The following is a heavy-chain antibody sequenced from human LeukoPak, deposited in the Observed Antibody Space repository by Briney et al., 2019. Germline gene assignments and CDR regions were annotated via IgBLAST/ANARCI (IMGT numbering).Heavy chain of an antibody. CDR1: GGSISSSSYY. J-gene: IGHJ6*03. Sequence: SETLPLTCTVSGGSISSSSYYWGWIRQPPGKGLEWIGSIYYSGSTYYNPSLKSRVTISVDTSKNQFSLKLSSVTAADTAVYYCARVMKDIVVVPAAIYYYYYMDVWGKGTTVTVSS. D-gene: IGHD2-2*01. V-gene: IGHV4-39*07. CDR3: ARVMKDIVVVPAAIYYYYYMDV. CDR2: IYYSGST.